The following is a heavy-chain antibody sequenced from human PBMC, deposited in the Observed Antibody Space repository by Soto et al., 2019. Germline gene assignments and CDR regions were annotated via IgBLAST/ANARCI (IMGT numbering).Heavy chain of an antibody. J-gene: IGHJ5*02. CDR2: IYHSGST. V-gene: IGHV4-30-2*01. Sequence: SETLSLTCAVSGGSISSGGYPWSWIRQPPGKGLEWIGYIYHSGSTYYNPSLKSRVTISVDRSKNQFSLKLISVTAADTAVYYCARVPDRWGQGTLVTLSS. CDR1: GGSISSGGYP. D-gene: IGHD2-2*01. CDR3: ARVPDR.